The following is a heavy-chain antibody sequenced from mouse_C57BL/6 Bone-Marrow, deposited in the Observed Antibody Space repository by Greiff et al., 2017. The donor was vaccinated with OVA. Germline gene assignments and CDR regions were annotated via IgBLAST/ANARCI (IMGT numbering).Heavy chain of an antibody. CDR1: GFNFSSYG. D-gene: IGHD2-12*01. Sequence: DVMLVESGGDLVKPGGSLKLSCAASGFNFSSYGMSWVRQTPDKRLEWVATISSGGSYTYYPDSVKGRFTISRDNAKNTLYLQMSSLKSEDTAMYYCARQALLLYQIYWGQGTSLTVSS. J-gene: IGHJ4*01. V-gene: IGHV5-6*02. CDR3: ARQALLLYQIY. CDR2: ISSGGSYT.